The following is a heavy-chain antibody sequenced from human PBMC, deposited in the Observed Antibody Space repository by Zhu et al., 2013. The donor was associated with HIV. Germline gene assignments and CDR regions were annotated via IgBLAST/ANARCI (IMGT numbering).Heavy chain of an antibody. CDR2: ILPIFRTT. J-gene: IGHJ4*02. CDR3: ARGTTMVTRHFNY. Sequence: QVQLVQSGAEVKKPGSSVKVSCKASGGTFNTYTIAWLRQAPGQGLEYMGDILPIFRTTNYAQNFQDRVTIIADESTSTAYMELSSLTSEDTAVYYCARGTTMVTRHFNYWGQGTLVTVSS. V-gene: IGHV1-69*01. D-gene: IGHD5-18*01. CDR1: GGTFNTYT.